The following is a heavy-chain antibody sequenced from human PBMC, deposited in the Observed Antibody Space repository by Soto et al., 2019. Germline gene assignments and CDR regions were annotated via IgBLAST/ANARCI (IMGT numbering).Heavy chain of an antibody. V-gene: IGHV1-69*01. CDR1: GDTFKNCV. J-gene: IGHJ6*02. Sequence: QVQVVQSGVEVRRPGSSVKVSCKASGDTFKNCVISWVRQAPGQGLEWMGGIIPLFGTTDFAQRFQGRLIITTDESTTTAYMELSRLRSEDTATDYCAAELGYGKLSVVWGQGTTVIVSS. CDR3: AAELGYGKLSVV. CDR2: IIPLFGTT. D-gene: IGHD5-12*01.